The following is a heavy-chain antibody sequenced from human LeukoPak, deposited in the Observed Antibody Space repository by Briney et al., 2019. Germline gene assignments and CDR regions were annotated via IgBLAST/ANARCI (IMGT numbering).Heavy chain of an antibody. V-gene: IGHV3-21*01. D-gene: IGHD3-3*01. CDR3: AKPDTIFGVVIVDY. Sequence: GGSLRLSCAASGFNFNTETMNWVRQAPGKGLEWLSSIDSSSSSKFYAHSVRGRFIISRDNARKSLYLQMNSVTAEDTAVYYCAKPDTIFGVVIVDYWGQGTLVTVSS. CDR1: GFNFNTET. J-gene: IGHJ4*02. CDR2: IDSSSSSK.